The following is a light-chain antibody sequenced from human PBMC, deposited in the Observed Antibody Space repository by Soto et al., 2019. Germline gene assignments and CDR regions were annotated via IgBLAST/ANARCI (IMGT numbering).Light chain of an antibody. CDR2: GAS. J-gene: IGKJ4*01. V-gene: IGKV3-15*01. CDR3: QQFSSLPLT. Sequence: EILMTQSPATLSVSPGERATLACRASQNVNTDLAWYQQKPGQAPRLLIYGASTRAAGIPARFSGSGSGTGFTPHINNLETEEFASFHRQQFSSLPLTFGGGSKVEVK. CDR1: QNVNTD.